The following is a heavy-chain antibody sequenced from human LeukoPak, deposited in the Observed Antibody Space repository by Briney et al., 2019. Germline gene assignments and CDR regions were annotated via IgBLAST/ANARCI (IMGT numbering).Heavy chain of an antibody. D-gene: IGHD4-17*01. V-gene: IGHV1-46*01. CDR1: GYTFTSYY. CDR3: ARADDYRDAFDY. CDR2: INPNGGST. Sequence: ASVKVSCKASGYTFTSYYMHWVRQAPGRGLEWVGIINPNGGSTSYAQMFQGRVTMTRDTSTATVYMELSSLRSEDTALYYCARADDYRDAFDYWGQGTLVTVSS. J-gene: IGHJ4*02.